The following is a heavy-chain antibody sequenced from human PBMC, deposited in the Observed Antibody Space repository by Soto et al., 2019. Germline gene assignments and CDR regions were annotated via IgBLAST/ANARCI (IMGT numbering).Heavy chain of an antibody. Sequence: SETLSLTCTVSGGSISSGGYYWSWIRQHPGKGLEWIGYIYYSGSTYYNPSLKSRVTISVDTSKNQFSLKLSSVTAADTAVYYCARGGYLEVPAVNRFTFDYWGQGTLVTVSS. D-gene: IGHD2-2*01. J-gene: IGHJ4*02. CDR1: GGSISSGGYY. V-gene: IGHV4-31*03. CDR2: IYYSGST. CDR3: ARGGYLEVPAVNRFTFDY.